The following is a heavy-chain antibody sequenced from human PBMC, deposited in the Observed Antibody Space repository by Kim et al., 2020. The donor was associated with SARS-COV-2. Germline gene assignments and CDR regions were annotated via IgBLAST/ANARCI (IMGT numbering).Heavy chain of an antibody. CDR3: AQIVGNGGYDDY. V-gene: IGHV3-23*01. J-gene: IGHJ4*02. D-gene: IGHD2-15*01. Sequence: GGSLRLSCAASGFTFSNNAMSWVRQAPGKGLEWVSSIRGSGDSTYYADSMKGRFTLSRDNSKNTLYLQMNGLRAEDTAVYYCAQIVGNGGYDDYWGQGTLVTVSS. CDR1: GFTFSNNA. CDR2: IRGSGDST.